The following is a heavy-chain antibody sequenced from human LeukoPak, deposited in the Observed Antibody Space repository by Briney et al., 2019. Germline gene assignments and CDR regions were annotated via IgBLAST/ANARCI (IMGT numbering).Heavy chain of an antibody. V-gene: IGHV3-7*01. Sequence: PGGSLRLSCAASGFTFSSYWMTWVRQAPGKGLEWVANIKQDGSARHYGDPVKGRFTISRDNAKNSLYLQMNSLRAGDTAVYYCARVGCVDEGFGYWGQGTLVTVSS. CDR2: IKQDGSAR. D-gene: IGHD3-9*01. CDR3: ARVGCVDEGFGY. CDR1: GFTFSSYW. J-gene: IGHJ4*02.